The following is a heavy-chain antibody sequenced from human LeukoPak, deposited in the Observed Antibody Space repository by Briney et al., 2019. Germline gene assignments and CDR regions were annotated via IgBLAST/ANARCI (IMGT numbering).Heavy chain of an antibody. J-gene: IGHJ4*02. CDR2: ISYDGSNK. CDR1: GFTFSSYA. CDR3: ARMGFPNWIDAPFDY. Sequence: GRSLRLSCAASGFTFSSYAMHWVRQAPGKGLEWVAVISYDGSNKYYADSVKGRLTISRDNSKNTLYLQMNSLRAEDTAVYYCARMGFPNWIDAPFDYWGQGTLVTVSP. D-gene: IGHD1-1*01. V-gene: IGHV3-30*04.